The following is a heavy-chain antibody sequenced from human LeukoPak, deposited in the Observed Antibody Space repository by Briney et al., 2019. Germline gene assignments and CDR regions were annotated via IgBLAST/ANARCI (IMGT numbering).Heavy chain of an antibody. J-gene: IGHJ4*02. V-gene: IGHV3-30*18. CDR3: XKDPSYGDYFWGY. D-gene: IGHD4-17*01. CDR1: GFTFSSYG. Sequence: PAGGSLRLSCAASGFTFSSYGMHWVRQAPGKGLEWVAVISYDGSNKYYADSVKGRFTISRDNSKNTLYLQMNSLRAEDTSVYYXXKDPSYGDYFWGYWGQGTLVTVSS. CDR2: ISYDGSNK.